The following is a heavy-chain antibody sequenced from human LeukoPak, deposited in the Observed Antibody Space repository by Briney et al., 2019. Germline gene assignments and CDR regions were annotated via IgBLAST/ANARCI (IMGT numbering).Heavy chain of an antibody. CDR3: AREGGDYYYYMDV. V-gene: IGHV4-38-2*02. J-gene: IGHJ6*03. Sequence: SETLSLTCTVSGYSISSGYYWGWIRQPPGKGLEWIGSIYHSGSTYYNPSLKSRVTISVDTSKNQFSLKLSSVTAADTAVYYCAREGGDYYYYMDVWGKGTTVTVSS. D-gene: IGHD1-26*01. CDR1: GYSISSGYY. CDR2: IYHSGST.